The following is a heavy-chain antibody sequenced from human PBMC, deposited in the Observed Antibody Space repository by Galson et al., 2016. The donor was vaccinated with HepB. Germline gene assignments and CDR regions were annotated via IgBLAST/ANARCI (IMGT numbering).Heavy chain of an antibody. CDR3: ARPHYIDGRGYYSIHLGVFDV. CDR2: IRSKPFGETT. V-gene: IGHV3-49*03. Sequence: SLRLSCAASGFTFDDFVMIWFRQAPGRGPEWVGFIRSKPFGETTEYAASVKVTFSISRDDSKSIAYLKLISLGTDATAVYYFARPHYIDGRGYYSIHLGVFDVWGQGTMVTVSS. CDR1: GFTFDDFV. J-gene: IGHJ3*01. D-gene: IGHD3-22*01.